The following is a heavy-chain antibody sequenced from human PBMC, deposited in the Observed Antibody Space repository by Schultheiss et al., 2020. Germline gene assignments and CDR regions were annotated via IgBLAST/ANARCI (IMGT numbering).Heavy chain of an antibody. CDR3: ARWFGELYYGMDV. D-gene: IGHD3-10*01. CDR2: IYYSGST. J-gene: IGHJ6*02. Sequence: SETLSLTCTVSGGSINSANYYWSWIRQHPGKGLEWIGYIYYSGSTYYNPSLKSRVTISVDTSKNQFSLKLSSVTAAYTAVYYCARWFGELYYGMDVWGQGTTVTVSS. CDR1: GGSINSANYY. V-gene: IGHV4-30-4*08.